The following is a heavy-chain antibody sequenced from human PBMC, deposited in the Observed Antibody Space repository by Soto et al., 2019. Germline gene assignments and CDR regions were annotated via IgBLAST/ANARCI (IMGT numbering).Heavy chain of an antibody. Sequence: QVQAVQSGAEVKKPGSSVKVSCKASGGTFRSYVISWVRQAPGQGLEWMGRIIPIFGTADYAQKFQGRVTITADESTSTAYMELSSLRSEDTAVYYCASESGRNRGIDVWGQWTTLTVSS. J-gene: IGHJ6*01. D-gene: IGHD5-12*01. V-gene: IGHV1-69*18. CDR2: IIPIFGTA. CDR1: GGTFRSYV. CDR3: ASESGRNRGIDV.